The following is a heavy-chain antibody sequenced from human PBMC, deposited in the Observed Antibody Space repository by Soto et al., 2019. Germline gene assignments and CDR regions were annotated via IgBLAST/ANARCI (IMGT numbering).Heavy chain of an antibody. CDR1: GYSFTSYW. CDR2: IDPSDSYT. V-gene: IGHV5-10-1*01. CDR3: ARHSGPYSSTSPVGY. Sequence: GESLKISCKGSGYSFTSYWISWVRQMPVKGLEWMGRIDPSDSYTTYSPSFQGHVTISVDKSISTAYLQWSSLKASDTAMYYCARHSGPYSSTSPVGYWGQGSLVTVSS. J-gene: IGHJ4*02. D-gene: IGHD6-19*01.